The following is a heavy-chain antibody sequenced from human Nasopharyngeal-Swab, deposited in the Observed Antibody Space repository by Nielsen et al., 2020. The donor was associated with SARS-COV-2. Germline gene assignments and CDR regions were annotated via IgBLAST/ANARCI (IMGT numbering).Heavy chain of an antibody. Sequence: GESLKISCAASGFTFSSYAMSWVRQAPGKGLEWVSAISGSGGSTYYAGSVKGRFTISRDNSKNTLYLQMNSLRAEDTAVYYCAKVRDSSSWFDAFDIWGQGTMVTVSS. V-gene: IGHV3-23*01. J-gene: IGHJ3*02. CDR1: GFTFSSYA. CDR3: AKVRDSSSWFDAFDI. CDR2: ISGSGGST. D-gene: IGHD6-13*01.